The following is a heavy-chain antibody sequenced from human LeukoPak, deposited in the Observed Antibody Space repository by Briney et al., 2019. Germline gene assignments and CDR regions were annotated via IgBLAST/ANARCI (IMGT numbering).Heavy chain of an antibody. CDR2: ISAYNGNT. CDR3: ARSRVRPNCSGGSCYSVWFDP. CDR1: GYTFTSYG. J-gene: IGHJ5*02. V-gene: IGHV1-18*01. Sequence: ASVKVSCKASGYTFTSYGISWVRQAPGQGLEWMGRISAYNGNTNYAQKLQGRVTMTTDTSTSTAYMELRSLRSDDTAVYYCARSRVRPNCSGGSCYSVWFDPWGQGTLVTVSS. D-gene: IGHD2-15*01.